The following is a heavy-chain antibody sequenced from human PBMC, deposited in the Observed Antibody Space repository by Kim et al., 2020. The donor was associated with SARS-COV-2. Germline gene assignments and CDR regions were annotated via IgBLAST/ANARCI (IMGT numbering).Heavy chain of an antibody. Sequence: SETLSLTCTVSGGSISDYYWSWIRQPPGKGLEWIGYIYYSGSTNYNPSLKSRVTISIDTSKNQFALRLNSVTAADTAVYYCARGAISSWLLAGQTNWFDPWGQRTLVTVSS. CDR1: GGSISDYY. J-gene: IGHJ5*02. CDR3: ARGAISSWLLAGQTNWFDP. CDR2: IYYSGST. V-gene: IGHV4-59*01. D-gene: IGHD3-22*01.